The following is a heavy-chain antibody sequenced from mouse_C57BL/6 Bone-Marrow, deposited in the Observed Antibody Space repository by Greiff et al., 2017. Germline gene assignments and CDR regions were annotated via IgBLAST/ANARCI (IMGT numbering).Heavy chain of an antibody. CDR3: ARRHYGSTNWYCDV. V-gene: IGHV1-64*01. CDR2: IHPNSGST. CDR1: GYTFTSYW. D-gene: IGHD1-1*01. Sequence: QVQLQQSGAELVKPGASVKLSCKASGYTFTSYWMHWVKQRPGQGLEWIGMIHPNSGSTNYNEKFKSKATLTVDKSSSTAYMQLSSLTSEDSAVYYCARRHYGSTNWYCDVWGTGTTVTVAS. J-gene: IGHJ1*03.